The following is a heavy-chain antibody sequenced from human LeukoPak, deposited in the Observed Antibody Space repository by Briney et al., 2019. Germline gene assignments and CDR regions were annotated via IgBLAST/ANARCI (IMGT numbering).Heavy chain of an antibody. CDR1: GFTFSDYY. J-gene: IGHJ6*02. Sequence: GGSLRLSCAASGFTFSDYYMGWIRQAPGKGLEWVSYISSSGSTIYYADSVKGRFTISRDNAKNSLYLQMNSLRAEDTAVYYCASWARYSPLGMDVWGQGTTVTVSS. CDR2: ISSSGSTI. CDR3: ASWARYSPLGMDV. V-gene: IGHV3-11*01. D-gene: IGHD4-11*01.